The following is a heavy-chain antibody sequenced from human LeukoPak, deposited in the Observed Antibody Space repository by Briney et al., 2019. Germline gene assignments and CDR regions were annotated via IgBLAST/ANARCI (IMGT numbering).Heavy chain of an antibody. V-gene: IGHV3-7*01. CDR1: GFTFSNYW. J-gene: IGHJ4*02. Sequence: GGSLRLSCAASGFTFSNYWMTWVRQSPGKGLEWVAIIKPDGSDRYSVDSEKGRFPVSRDNAKNSLYLQMSSLRAEDTAVYYCARGGHRQKEFWGQGTLVTVSS. D-gene: IGHD3-10*01. CDR2: IKPDGSDR. CDR3: ARGGHRQKEF.